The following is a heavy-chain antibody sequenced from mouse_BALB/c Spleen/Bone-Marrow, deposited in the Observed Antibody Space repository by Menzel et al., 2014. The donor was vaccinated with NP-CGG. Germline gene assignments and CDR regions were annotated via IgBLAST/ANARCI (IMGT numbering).Heavy chain of an antibody. V-gene: IGHV3-6*02. CDR2: ISYDGSN. J-gene: IGHJ2*01. D-gene: IGHD2-3*01. CDR3: AREPYDGSLFDS. Sequence: EVQLQQSGPGLVKPSQSLSLTCSVTGYSITSDYYWNWIRQFPGNKLEWMGYISYDGSNHYNPSLKNRISITRDTSKNQFFLKLSSVTTGDTATYYCAREPYDGSLFDSWGQGTTLTVSS. CDR1: GYSITSDYY.